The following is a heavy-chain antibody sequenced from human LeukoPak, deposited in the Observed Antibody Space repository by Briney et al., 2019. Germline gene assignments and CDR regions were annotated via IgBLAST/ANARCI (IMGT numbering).Heavy chain of an antibody. CDR3: ARHTYYYDSSGHLALDY. J-gene: IGHJ4*02. CDR1: GGSISSYY. Sequence: PSETLSLTCTVSGGSISSYYWSWIRQPPGKGLEWIGYIYYSGSTNYNPSLKSRVTISVDTSKNQFSLKLSSVTAADTAVYYCARHTYYYDSSGHLALDYWGQGTLVTVSS. D-gene: IGHD3-22*01. CDR2: IYYSGST. V-gene: IGHV4-59*08.